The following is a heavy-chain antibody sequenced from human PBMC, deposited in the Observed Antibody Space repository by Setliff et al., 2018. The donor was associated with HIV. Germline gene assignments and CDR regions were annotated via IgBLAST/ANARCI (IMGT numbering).Heavy chain of an antibody. CDR2: ICHIWFT. D-gene: IGHD2-8*01. J-gene: IGHJ4*02. CDR3: VRRVSHGAQPSYFDY. Sequence: PSETLSLTCTVSGDSISSGSYFWIWIRQPAGKGLEWIGHICHIWFTIYNPSLKSRVTVTLDTSKNQFSMKLSSVTAADTAVYFCVRRVSHGAQPSYFDYWGQGTLVTVSS. V-gene: IGHV4-61*09. CDR1: GDSISSGSYF.